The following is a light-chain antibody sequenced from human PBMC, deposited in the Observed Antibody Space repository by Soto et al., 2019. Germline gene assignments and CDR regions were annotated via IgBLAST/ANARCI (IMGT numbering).Light chain of an antibody. CDR1: QSVSSSY. Sequence: EIVLTQSPGTLSLSPGERATLSCRASQSVSSSYLAWYQQKPGQAPRLLIYGASSRATGIPDRFSGSGSGTDFTLTISRLEPEDFAVYYCQQYGSSLMYTFGQGTKVHIK. CDR3: QQYGSSLMYT. J-gene: IGKJ2*01. V-gene: IGKV3-20*01. CDR2: GAS.